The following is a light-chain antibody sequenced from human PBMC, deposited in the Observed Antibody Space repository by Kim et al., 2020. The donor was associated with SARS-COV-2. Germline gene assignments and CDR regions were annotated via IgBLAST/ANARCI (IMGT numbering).Light chain of an antibody. V-gene: IGLV3-19*01. CDR3: NSRDSDYYHVL. J-gene: IGLJ2*01. CDR2: GKN. CDR1: SLRTSY. Sequence: SSELTQDPAVSVALGQTVRITCQGDSLRTSYATWYQQKAGQAPVLVIYGKNSRPSGIPDRFSGSTSGNTASLTITGAQAEDEADYYCNSRDSDYYHVLFAGGTQLTVL.